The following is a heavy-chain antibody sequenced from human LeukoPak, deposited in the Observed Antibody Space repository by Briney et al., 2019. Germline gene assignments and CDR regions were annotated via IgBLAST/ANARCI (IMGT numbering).Heavy chain of an antibody. CDR1: GVTFSDSP. V-gene: IGHV3-23*01. CDR2: ISSGGSDT. Sequence: PGGSLRLSCAASGVTFSDSPMSWGRQAPGKGLEWVSGISSGGSDTPYADSVKGRFTISRDNSKNTLYLQMNSLRVEDTAVYYCARTHDSSGSRLDYWGQGTLVTVSS. CDR3: ARTHDSSGSRLDY. D-gene: IGHD3-22*01. J-gene: IGHJ4*02.